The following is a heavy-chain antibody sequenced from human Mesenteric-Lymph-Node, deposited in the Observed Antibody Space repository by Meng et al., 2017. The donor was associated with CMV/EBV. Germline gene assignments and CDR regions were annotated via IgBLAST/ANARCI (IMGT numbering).Heavy chain of an antibody. CDR2: IKEDGSET. V-gene: IGHV3-7*01. Sequence: GESLKISCAASGFTFSNYWMNWVRQVPGKGLEWVANIKEDGSETKDVDSLKGRFTISRDNARNSLYLQMNSLRAEDTAVYYCARDGIVVVPAAPFDYWGQGTLVTVSS. D-gene: IGHD2-2*01. J-gene: IGHJ4*02. CDR3: ARDGIVVVPAAPFDY. CDR1: GFTFSNYW.